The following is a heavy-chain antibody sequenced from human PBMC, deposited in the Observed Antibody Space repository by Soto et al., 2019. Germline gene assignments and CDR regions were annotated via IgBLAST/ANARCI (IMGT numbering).Heavy chain of an antibody. J-gene: IGHJ6*02. V-gene: IGHV3-48*03. CDR2: ISSSGRTI. CDR1: GFTFSSYE. CDR3: ASPPSGMDV. Sequence: GGSLRLSCEASGFTFSSYEMKWVRQAPGKGLEWVSYISSSGRTIYYADSVKGRFTISRDNARNSLYLQMNSLRAEDTAVYYCASPPSGMDVWGQGTRVTVSS.